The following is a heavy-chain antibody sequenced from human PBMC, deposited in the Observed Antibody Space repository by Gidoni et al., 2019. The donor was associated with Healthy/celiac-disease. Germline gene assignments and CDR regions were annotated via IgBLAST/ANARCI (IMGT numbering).Heavy chain of an antibody. Sequence: EVQLVESGGGLVQPGGSLRLSCAASGFTFSSDWMSWVRQAPGKGLEWVANIKQDGSEKYYVDSVKGLFTISRDNAKNSLYLQMNSLRAEDTAVYYCARSGGWELLPDMHFDYWGQGTLVTVSS. CDR2: IKQDGSEK. CDR1: GFTFSSDW. CDR3: ARSGGWELLPDMHFDY. V-gene: IGHV3-7*03. D-gene: IGHD1-26*01. J-gene: IGHJ4*02.